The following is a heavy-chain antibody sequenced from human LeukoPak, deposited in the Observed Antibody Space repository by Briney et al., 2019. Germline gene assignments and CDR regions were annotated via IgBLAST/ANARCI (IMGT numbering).Heavy chain of an antibody. CDR3: ARVRYYEDV. J-gene: IGHJ6*02. V-gene: IGHV3-7*01. CDR2: IKQDGSEK. CDR1: GFTFNNYW. Sequence: GGSLRLSCTASGFTFNNYWMSWVRQASGKGLEWVANIKQDGSEKYYVDSVRGRFTISRGNAKNSLFLQMNTLRAEDTTVYYCARVRYYEDVWGQGTTVTVSS. D-gene: IGHD3-3*01.